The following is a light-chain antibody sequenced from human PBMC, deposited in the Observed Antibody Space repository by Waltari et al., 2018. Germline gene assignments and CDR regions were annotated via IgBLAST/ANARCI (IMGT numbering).Light chain of an antibody. J-gene: IGKJ1*01. Sequence: EIVLTQSPGTLSLSPGERATLSCRASQSVSRSLAWYQQKPGQAPRLLIYGASSRATGIPDRFSGSGSGTDFSLTISRLEPEDFAVYYCQHYVRLPATFGQGTKVGIK. CDR2: GAS. CDR3: QHYVRLPAT. V-gene: IGKV3-20*01. CDR1: QSVSRS.